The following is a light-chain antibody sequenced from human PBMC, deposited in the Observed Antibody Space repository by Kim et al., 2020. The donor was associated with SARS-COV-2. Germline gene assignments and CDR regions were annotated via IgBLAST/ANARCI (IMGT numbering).Light chain of an antibody. Sequence: SASVGDRVTLTCRASQSISSWLAWYQQKPGKAPKLLIYKASYLESGVPSRFSGSGSGTEFTLTISSLQPADFATYYCQQYNSYPTFGQGTKVDIK. J-gene: IGKJ1*01. V-gene: IGKV1-5*03. CDR2: KAS. CDR3: QQYNSYPT. CDR1: QSISSW.